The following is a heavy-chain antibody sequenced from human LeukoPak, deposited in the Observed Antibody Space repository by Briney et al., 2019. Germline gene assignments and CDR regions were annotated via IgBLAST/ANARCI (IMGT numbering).Heavy chain of an antibody. J-gene: IGHJ5*02. CDR1: GGTFSSYA. D-gene: IGHD1-14*01. Sequence: ASVKVSCKASGGTFSSYAISWVRQAPGKGLEWMGRLIPIFGTANYAQKFQGRVTITTDESTSTAYIELSSIRSEDTAVYYCARSVFPPEAWLAPWGQGTLVTVSS. CDR2: LIPIFGTA. V-gene: IGHV1-69*05. CDR3: ARSVFPPEAWLAP.